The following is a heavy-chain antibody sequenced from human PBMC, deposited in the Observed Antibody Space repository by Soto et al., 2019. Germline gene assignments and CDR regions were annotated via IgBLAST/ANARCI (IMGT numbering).Heavy chain of an antibody. CDR3: AKDNEYSSSHLGY. Sequence: GGSLRLSCAASGFTFDDYAMHWVRQAPGKGLEWVSGISWNSGSIGYADSVKGRFTISRDNAKNSLYLQMNSLRAEDTALYYCAKDNEYSSSHLGYWGQGTLVTVSS. V-gene: IGHV3-9*01. D-gene: IGHD6-6*01. J-gene: IGHJ4*02. CDR1: GFTFDDYA. CDR2: ISWNSGSI.